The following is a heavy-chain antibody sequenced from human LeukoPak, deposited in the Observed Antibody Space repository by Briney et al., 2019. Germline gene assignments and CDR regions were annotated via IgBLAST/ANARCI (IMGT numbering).Heavy chain of an antibody. CDR2: INHSGST. CDR3: ARGLLKPKYYDFWSGYYPGGFDP. J-gene: IGHJ5*02. V-gene: IGHV4-34*01. CDR1: GGSFSGYY. Sequence: SETLSLTCAVYGGSFSGYYWTWIRQPPGKGLEWIGEINHSGSTNYNPSLKSRVTISVDTSKNQFSLKLSSVTAADTAVYYCARGLLKPKYYDFWSGYYPGGFDPWGQGTLVTVSS. D-gene: IGHD3-3*01.